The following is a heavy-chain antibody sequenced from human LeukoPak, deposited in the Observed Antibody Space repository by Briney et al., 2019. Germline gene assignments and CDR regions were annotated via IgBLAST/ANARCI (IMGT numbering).Heavy chain of an antibody. D-gene: IGHD6-6*01. V-gene: IGHV4-30-4*08. Sequence: PSETLSLTCTVSGGSISSGDYYWSWIRQPPGKGLEWIGYIYYSGSTYYNPSLKSRVTISVDTSKNQFSLKLSSVTAADTAVYYCARETHEYSSSYTDYSDYWGQGTLVTVSS. J-gene: IGHJ4*02. CDR2: IYYSGST. CDR3: ARETHEYSSSYTDYSDY. CDR1: GGSISSGDYY.